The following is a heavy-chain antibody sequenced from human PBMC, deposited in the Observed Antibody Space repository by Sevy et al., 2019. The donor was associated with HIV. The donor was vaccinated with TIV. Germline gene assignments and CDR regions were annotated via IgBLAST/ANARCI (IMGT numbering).Heavy chain of an antibody. CDR3: AKGGRWRIAVAGRGHFDY. V-gene: IGHV3-23*01. D-gene: IGHD6-19*01. Sequence: GGSLRLSCAASGFTFSSYAMSWVRQAPGKGLEWVSAISGSGGSTYYADSVKGRFTISRDNSKNTLYLQMNSLRAEDTAVYYCAKGGRWRIAVAGRGHFDYWGQGTLVTVSS. CDR1: GFTFSSYA. J-gene: IGHJ4*02. CDR2: ISGSGGST.